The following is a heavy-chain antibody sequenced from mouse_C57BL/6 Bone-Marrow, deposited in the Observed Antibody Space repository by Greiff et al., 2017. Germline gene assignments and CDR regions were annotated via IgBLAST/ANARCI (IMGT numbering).Heavy chain of an antibody. CDR2: INPNNGGT. CDR3: ARGPLRDFDY. D-gene: IGHD1-1*01. V-gene: IGHV1-26*01. J-gene: IGHJ2*01. Sequence: EVQLQQSGPELVKPGASVKISCKASGYTFADYYMNWVKQSHGKSLEWIGDINPNNGGTSYNQKFKGKATLTVDKSSSTAYMELRSLTSEDSAVYYCARGPLRDFDYWGQGTTLTVSS. CDR1: GYTFADYY.